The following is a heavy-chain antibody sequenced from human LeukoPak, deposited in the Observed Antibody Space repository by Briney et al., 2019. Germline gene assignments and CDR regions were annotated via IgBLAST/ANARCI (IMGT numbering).Heavy chain of an antibody. J-gene: IGHJ5*02. Sequence: ASVKVSRKASGYTFTSYDINWVRQATGQGLEWMGWMNPNSGNTGYAQKFQGRVTMTRNTSISTAYMELSSLRSEDTAVYYCARGEIYENWFDPWGQGTLVTVSS. CDR3: ARGEIYENWFDP. V-gene: IGHV1-8*01. CDR2: MNPNSGNT. D-gene: IGHD3-16*01. CDR1: GYTFTSYD.